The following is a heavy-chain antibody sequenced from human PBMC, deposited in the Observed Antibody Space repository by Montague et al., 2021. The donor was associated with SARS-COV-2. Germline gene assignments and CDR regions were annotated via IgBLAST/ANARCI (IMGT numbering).Heavy chain of an antibody. CDR3: ARGSRQWLVRPPHYYYFDY. J-gene: IGHJ4*02. D-gene: IGHD6-19*01. Sequence: SETLSLTCTVSNDSISSRSYCWAWIRQPPGKGLEWIGEINHSGSTNYNPSLKSRVTISVDTSKNQFSLKLSSVTAADTAVYYCARGSRQWLVRPPHYYYFDYWGQGTLVTVSS. V-gene: IGHV4-39*07. CDR2: INHSGST. CDR1: NDSISSRSYC.